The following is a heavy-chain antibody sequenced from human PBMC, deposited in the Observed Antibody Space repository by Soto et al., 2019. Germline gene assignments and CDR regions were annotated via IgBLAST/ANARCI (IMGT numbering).Heavy chain of an antibody. Sequence: QVQLQESGPGLVKPSETLSLTCAVSGASVSSGSYQWSWIRQSPGKGLGWIGFISFTGSTNSNPSLKSRVTFSVDASKNHFSLKLTSVTAADTALYFCARLQFYDFWSGSDPLDVWGQGTTVTVSS. V-gene: IGHV4-61*01. CDR3: ARLQFYDFWSGSDPLDV. CDR1: GASVSSGSYQ. J-gene: IGHJ6*02. D-gene: IGHD3-3*01. CDR2: ISFTGST.